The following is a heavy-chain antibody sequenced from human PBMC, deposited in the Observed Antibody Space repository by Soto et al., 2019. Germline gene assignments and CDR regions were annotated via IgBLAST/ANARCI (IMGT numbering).Heavy chain of an antibody. J-gene: IGHJ4*02. V-gene: IGHV5-51*01. CDR3: ARGDSSDYSTATPADY. Sequence: GESLKISCSGSGYSFANYWIGWVRQMPGKGLEWMGIIYPSDSDTKYSPSFQGQVTISADKSISTAYLQWNSLKASDSAIYFCARGDSSDYSTATPADYWGQGTLVTVSS. CDR1: GYSFANYW. D-gene: IGHD3-22*01. CDR2: IYPSDSDT.